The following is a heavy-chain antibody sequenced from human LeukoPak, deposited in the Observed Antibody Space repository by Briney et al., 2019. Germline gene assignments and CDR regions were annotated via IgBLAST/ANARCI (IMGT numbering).Heavy chain of an antibody. CDR1: GGSISSCY. CDR2: IYYSGST. J-gene: IGHJ5*02. D-gene: IGHD2-15*01. Sequence: PSETLSLTCTVSGGSISSCYWSWIRQPPGKGLEWIGYIYYSGSTNYNPSLKSRVTISVDTSKNQFSLKLSSVTAADTAVYYCARGRVEVVAATRRANWFDPWGQGTLVTVSS. V-gene: IGHV4-59*01. CDR3: ARGRVEVVAATRRANWFDP.